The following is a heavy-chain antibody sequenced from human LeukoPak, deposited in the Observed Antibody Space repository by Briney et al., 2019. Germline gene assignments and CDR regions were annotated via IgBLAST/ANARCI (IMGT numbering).Heavy chain of an antibody. Sequence: ASVKVSCKASGYTFTSYDINWVRQATGQGLEWMGWMNPNSGNTGYAQKFQGRVTMTRNTSISTAYMELSSLRSEDTAVYYCASDITMVRGVIIAPFDPWGQGTLVTVSS. D-gene: IGHD3-10*01. CDR2: MNPNSGNT. CDR3: ASDITMVRGVIIAPFDP. J-gene: IGHJ5*02. CDR1: GYTFTSYD. V-gene: IGHV1-8*01.